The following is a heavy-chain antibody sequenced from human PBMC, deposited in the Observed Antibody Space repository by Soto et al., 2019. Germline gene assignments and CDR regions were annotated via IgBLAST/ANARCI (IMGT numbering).Heavy chain of an antibody. D-gene: IGHD2-21*02. Sequence: GGSLRLSCAASGFTFGNYGMSWVRQAPGKGLEWVSGISGGGGSTYYADSVKGRFTVSREPSKSTVFLEMKSLRAEDTAVYYCAKGFIVVVTVIRPDDAFDVWGQGTLVTVSS. CDR1: GFTFGNYG. CDR2: ISGGGGST. V-gene: IGHV3-23*01. CDR3: AKGFIVVVTVIRPDDAFDV. J-gene: IGHJ3*01.